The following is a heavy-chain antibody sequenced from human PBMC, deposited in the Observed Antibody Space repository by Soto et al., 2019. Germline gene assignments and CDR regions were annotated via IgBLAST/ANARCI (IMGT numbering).Heavy chain of an antibody. CDR1: GFTFSSYG. D-gene: IGHD6-19*01. V-gene: IGHV3-30*18. J-gene: IGHJ6*02. Sequence: VGSLRFSCAASGFTFSSYGMHWVRQAPGKGLEWVAVISYDGSNKYYADSVKGRFTISRDNSKNTLYLQMNSLRAEDTAVYYCAKDSYSSGWYRYYYYGMDVWGQGTTVTVSS. CDR3: AKDSYSSGWYRYYYYGMDV. CDR2: ISYDGSNK.